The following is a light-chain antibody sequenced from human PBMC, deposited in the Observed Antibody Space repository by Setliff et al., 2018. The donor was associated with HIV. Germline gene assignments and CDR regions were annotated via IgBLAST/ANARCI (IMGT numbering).Light chain of an antibody. Sequence: QSALTQPASVSGSPGQSITMSCTGTSSDVSGYNYVSWYQHHPGKAPKLMIYEVTNRPSGVSSRFSGSKSGNTASLTIFGLQAEDEADYYCSSYTNSNSYVFGTGTKVTVL. V-gene: IGLV2-14*01. CDR3: SSYTNSNSYV. J-gene: IGLJ1*01. CDR1: SSDVSGYNY. CDR2: EVT.